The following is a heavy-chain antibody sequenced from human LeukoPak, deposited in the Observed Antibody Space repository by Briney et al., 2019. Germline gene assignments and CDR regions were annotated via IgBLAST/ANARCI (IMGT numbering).Heavy chain of an antibody. CDR3: ARGLGSGRYYCDSSGYLKLTWFDP. Sequence: ASVKLSCTPSGYTFTIYDINWVRQAPGQRVEWMVCVNLNSGNTGYAQTFKGRVTMTRSTSISTAYMELSSLRSEDTAVYYCARGLGSGRYYCDSSGYLKLTWFDPWGQGTLVTVSS. J-gene: IGHJ5*02. CDR2: VNLNSGNT. CDR1: GYTFTIYD. V-gene: IGHV1-8*01. D-gene: IGHD3-22*01.